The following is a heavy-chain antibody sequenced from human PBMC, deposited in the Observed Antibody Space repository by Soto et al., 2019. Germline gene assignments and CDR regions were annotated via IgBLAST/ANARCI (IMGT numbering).Heavy chain of an antibody. Sequence: GGSLRLSCAASVFTFTSYAMTWVRQAPGKGLQWVSTISGSGDSTYYADSVQGRFTISRDNSRNTLYLQMNSLRAEDTALYYCATIPAYCRNTACYLHWGQGTLVTVSS. CDR3: ATIPAYCRNTACYLH. V-gene: IGHV3-23*01. CDR2: ISGSGDST. J-gene: IGHJ4*02. D-gene: IGHD2-2*01. CDR1: VFTFTSYA.